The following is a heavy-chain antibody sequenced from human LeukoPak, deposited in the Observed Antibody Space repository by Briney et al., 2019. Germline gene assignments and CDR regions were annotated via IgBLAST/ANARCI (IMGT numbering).Heavy chain of an antibody. CDR1: GGSFSGYY. CDR2: INHSGST. CDR3: ARGDFWSGYYLDY. V-gene: IGHV4-34*01. D-gene: IGHD3-3*01. Sequence: SETLSLTCAVYGGSFSGYYWSWIRQPPGKGLEWIGEINHSGSTNYNPSLESRVTISVDTSKNQFSLKLSSVTAADTAVYYCARGDFWSGYYLDYWGQGTLVTVSS. J-gene: IGHJ4*02.